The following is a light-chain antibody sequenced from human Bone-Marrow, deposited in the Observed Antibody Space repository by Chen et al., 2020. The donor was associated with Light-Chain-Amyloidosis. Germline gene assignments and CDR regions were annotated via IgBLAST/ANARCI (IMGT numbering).Light chain of an antibody. CDR1: SSDIGDYNY. J-gene: IGLJ3*02. V-gene: IGLV2-14*01. CDR2: DVS. Sequence: QSALTQPASVSGSPGQSITISCTGTSSDIGDYNYVSWYQQHPGKAPKLMIYDVSNRPSGVSDRFSGSKSSVTASRPISGLQAEDEADYFCSSYTSSSTRVFGGGTKLTVL. CDR3: SSYTSSSTRV.